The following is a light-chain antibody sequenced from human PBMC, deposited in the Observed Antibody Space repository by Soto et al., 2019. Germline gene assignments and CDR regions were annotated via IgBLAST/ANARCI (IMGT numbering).Light chain of an antibody. CDR1: QSISSW. V-gene: IGKV1-5*03. CDR3: QQYNSYPWT. CDR2: KAS. J-gene: IGKJ1*01. Sequence: DIQMTQSPSTLSASVGDRVTITCLASQSISSWLAWYQQKPGKAPKLLIYKASSLESGVPSRFSGSGSGTEFTLTISSLQPDDVATYYCQQYNSYPWTFGQGTKVEIK.